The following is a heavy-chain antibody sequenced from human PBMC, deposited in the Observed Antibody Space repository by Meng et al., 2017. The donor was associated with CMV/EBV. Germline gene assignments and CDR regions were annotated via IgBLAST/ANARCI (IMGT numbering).Heavy chain of an antibody. Sequence: ASVKVSCKASGYTFTGYYMHWVRQAPGQGLEWMGWINPNSGGTNYAQKFQGRVTMTRDTSISTAYKELSRLRSDDTAVYYCARSRIQLWLHHYYYGMDVWGQGTTVTVSS. V-gene: IGHV1-2*02. CDR3: ARSRIQLWLHHYYYGMDV. CDR1: GYTFTGYY. D-gene: IGHD5-18*01. CDR2: INPNSGGT. J-gene: IGHJ6*02.